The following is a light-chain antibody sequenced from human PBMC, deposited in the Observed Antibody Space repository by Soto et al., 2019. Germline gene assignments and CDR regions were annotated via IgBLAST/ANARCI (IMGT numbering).Light chain of an antibody. CDR2: RSD. J-gene: IGLJ2*01. V-gene: IGLV1-47*01. CDR1: SSTFANNY. Sequence: QSALTQPPPVSGTPGQRVSISCSGDSSTFANNYVHWYQQVPGAAPKLLIYRSDQRPSGVPERFSGSKSGTSASLTISGLRPEVEAQYYCAAYTGNWNGPVFGGGTKLTVL. CDR3: AAYTGNWNGPV.